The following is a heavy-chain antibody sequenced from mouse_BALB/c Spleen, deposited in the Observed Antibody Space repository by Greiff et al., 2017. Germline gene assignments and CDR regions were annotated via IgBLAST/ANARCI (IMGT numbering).Heavy chain of an antibody. V-gene: IGHV3-6*02. CDR1: GYSITSGYY. J-gene: IGHJ4*01. D-gene: IGHD1-2*01. CDR3: ARSYYGYDYAMDY. Sequence: DVKLQESGPGLVKPSQSLSLTCSVTGYSITSGYYWNWIRQFPGNKLEWMGYISYDGSNNYNPSLKNRISITRDTSKNQFFLKLNSVTTEDTATYYCARSYYGYDYAMDYWGQGTSVTVSS. CDR2: ISYDGSN.